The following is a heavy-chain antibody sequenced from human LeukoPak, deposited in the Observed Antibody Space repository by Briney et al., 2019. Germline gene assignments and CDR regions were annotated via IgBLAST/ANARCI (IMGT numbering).Heavy chain of an antibody. Sequence: ASVKVSCKASGYTFTGYYIHWVRQAPGQGLEWMGWINPNSGDTKYAQEFLGRVTMTRDTSISTAYMELSRLRSDDTAVYYCARVGTQGTGSWPDFRHWGQGTLVTVSS. V-gene: IGHV1-2*02. CDR3: ARVGTQGTGSWPDFRH. J-gene: IGHJ4*02. CDR2: INPNSGDT. CDR1: GYTFTGYY. D-gene: IGHD6-13*01.